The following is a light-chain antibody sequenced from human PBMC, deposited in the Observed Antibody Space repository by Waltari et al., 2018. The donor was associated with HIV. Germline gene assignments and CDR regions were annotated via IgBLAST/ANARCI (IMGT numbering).Light chain of an antibody. V-gene: IGKV3-15*01. J-gene: IGKJ4*01. CDR3: QHYNHWPLI. CDR2: GTS. CDR1: QGVGGD. Sequence: EVVMTQSPATLSVSPGERLTLSCRASQGVGGDVAWYQQAPGQAPRLLIYGTSTSATSIPARFSGSGAGTEFTLTISSLQSEDFAVYYCQHYNHWPLIFGGGTKVEIK.